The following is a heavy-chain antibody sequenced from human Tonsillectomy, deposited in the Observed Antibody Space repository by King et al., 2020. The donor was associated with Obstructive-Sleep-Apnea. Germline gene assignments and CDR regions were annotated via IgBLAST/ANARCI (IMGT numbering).Heavy chain of an antibody. V-gene: IGHV1-2*05. CDR2: INPNSGGT. Sequence: VQLVESGAEVKKPGASVKVSCTASGYTFTGYYMHWVRQAPGQGLEWMGRINPNSGGTNYAQKFQGRVTMTRDTSISTAYMELSRLRSDDTVVYYCAGGEESRYSSSLDAFDIWGQGTMVTVSS. CDR1: GYTFTGYY. D-gene: IGHD6-13*01. CDR3: AGGEESRYSSSLDAFDI. J-gene: IGHJ3*02.